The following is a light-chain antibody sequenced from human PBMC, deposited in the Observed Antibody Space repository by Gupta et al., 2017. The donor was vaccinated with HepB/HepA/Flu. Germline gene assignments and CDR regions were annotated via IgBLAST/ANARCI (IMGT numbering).Light chain of an antibody. J-gene: IGKJ3*01. CDR1: QTVFATSNKKNF. Sequence: EIVMIQSPDSLAVSLGERATISCKSSQTVFATSNKKNFLAWYQQRPGQPPRLVISWSSTRESVVPDRFSGSGSGTXFTLTIXSLQPEDVAVYYCQNYFSSPLTFGXGTKVDIK. CDR2: WSS. CDR3: QNYFSSPLT. V-gene: IGKV4-1*01.